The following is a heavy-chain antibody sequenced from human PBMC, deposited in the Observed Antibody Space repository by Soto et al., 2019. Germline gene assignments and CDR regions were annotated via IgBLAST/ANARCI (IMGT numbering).Heavy chain of an antibody. CDR2: IYYSGST. CDR3: ARHLVPAAAIDY. D-gene: IGHD2-2*01. CDR1: GRSISSYY. J-gene: IGHJ4*02. Sequence: SETLSLTCPVSGRSISSYYWSWIRQPPGKGLEWIGYIYYSGSTNYNPSLKSRVTISVDTSKDQFSLKLSSVTAADTAVYYCARHLVPAAAIDYWGQGTLVTVSS. V-gene: IGHV4-59*08.